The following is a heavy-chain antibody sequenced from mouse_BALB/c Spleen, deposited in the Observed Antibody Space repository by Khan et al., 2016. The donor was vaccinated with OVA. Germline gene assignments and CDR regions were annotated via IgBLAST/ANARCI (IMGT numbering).Heavy chain of an antibody. CDR1: GYTFTNYG. D-gene: IGHD1-1*01. CDR3: ARSGSRAMDY. CDR2: IYTYTGEP. V-gene: IGHV9-3-1*01. J-gene: IGHJ4*01. Sequence: QIQLVQSGPELKKPGETVKISCKASGYTFTNYGMNWVKQAPGKGLKWMGWIYTYTGEPTYADDFKGRFAFSLESSASTAYLQINNLTNEDTATXVYARSGSRAMDYWGQGTSVTVSS.